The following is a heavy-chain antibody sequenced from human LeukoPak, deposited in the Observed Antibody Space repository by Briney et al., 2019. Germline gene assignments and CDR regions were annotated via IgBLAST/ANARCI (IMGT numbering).Heavy chain of an antibody. CDR3: ARGEKYYYDSSGYYYFDY. CDR1: GGSISSHY. D-gene: IGHD3-22*01. V-gene: IGHV4-59*11. J-gene: IGHJ4*02. Sequence: PSETLSLTCIVSGGSISSHYWSWIRQPPGKGLEWIGYIYYSGSTNYNPSLKSRVTISVDTSKNQFSLKLSSVTAADTAVYYCARGEKYYYDSSGYYYFDYWGQGTLVTVSS. CDR2: IYYSGST.